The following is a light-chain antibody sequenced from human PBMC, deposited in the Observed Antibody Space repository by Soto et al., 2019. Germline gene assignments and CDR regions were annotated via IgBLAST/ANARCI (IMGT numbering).Light chain of an antibody. J-gene: IGLJ1*01. CDR1: SSDVGGYNY. V-gene: IGLV2-8*01. Sequence: QSALTQPPSASGSPGQSVTISCTGTSSDVGGYNYVSWYQQHPGKAPKLMIYEVSKRPSGAPDRFSGSKSGNTASLTVSGLQAEDEADYYCSSYTTSSTLGVFGTGTKVTVL. CDR2: EVS. CDR3: SSYTTSSTLGV.